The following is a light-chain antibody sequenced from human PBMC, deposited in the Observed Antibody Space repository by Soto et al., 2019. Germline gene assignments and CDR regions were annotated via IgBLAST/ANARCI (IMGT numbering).Light chain of an antibody. Sequence: DIQMTQSPSTLSASVGDRVTITCRASQSISSWLAWYQQKPGKAPKLLIYKASNLESGVPSRFSGSGSGTEFSLTISSLQPDDFAIYYCQQYNNYSGTFGQGTKVEIK. J-gene: IGKJ1*01. CDR3: QQYNNYSGT. V-gene: IGKV1-5*03. CDR1: QSISSW. CDR2: KAS.